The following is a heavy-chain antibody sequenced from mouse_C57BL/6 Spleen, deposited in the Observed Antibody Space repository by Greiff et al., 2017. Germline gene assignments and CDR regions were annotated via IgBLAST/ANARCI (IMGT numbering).Heavy chain of an antibody. CDR2: FHPYNDDT. CDR1: GYTFTTYP. Sequence: QVKLQQSGAELVKPGASVMMSCKASGYTFTTYPIEWMKPKHGPSLEWIGNFHPYNDDTKYNEKFNGKATLTVEKSSSTVYLELSRLTSDDSAVYYSARGHDYDEWGYYCDYWVQGTTLTGSS. CDR3: ARGHDYDEWGYYCDY. J-gene: IGHJ2*01. V-gene: IGHV1-47*01. D-gene: IGHD2-4*01.